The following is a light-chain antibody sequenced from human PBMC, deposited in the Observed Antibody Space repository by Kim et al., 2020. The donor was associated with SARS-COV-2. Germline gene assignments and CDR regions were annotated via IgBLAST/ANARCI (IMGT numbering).Light chain of an antibody. CDR1: SLRSYY. CDR3: NSRDSSGNQV. CDR2: GKN. Sequence: ALGQTVRITCQGDSLRSYYASWYQQKPGQAPVLVIYGKNNRPSGIPDRFSGSSLGNTASLTITGAQAEDEADYYCNSRDSSGNQVFGGGTKLTVL. J-gene: IGLJ2*01. V-gene: IGLV3-19*01.